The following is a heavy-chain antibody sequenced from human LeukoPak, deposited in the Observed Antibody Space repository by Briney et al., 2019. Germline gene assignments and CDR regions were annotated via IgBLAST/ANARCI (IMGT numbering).Heavy chain of an antibody. CDR1: GFTFGDYG. Sequence: PGGSLTLSCAASGFTFGDYGMSWIRQPPGKGLEWVSGINGNGGTTYYPASVNGRFTISRDNAKTSLYLQMSSLRVEDTALYYCARGQLDFDDWGQGTVVTVSS. CDR3: ARGQLDFDD. D-gene: IGHD1-1*01. J-gene: IGHJ4*02. V-gene: IGHV3-20*04. CDR2: INGNGGTT.